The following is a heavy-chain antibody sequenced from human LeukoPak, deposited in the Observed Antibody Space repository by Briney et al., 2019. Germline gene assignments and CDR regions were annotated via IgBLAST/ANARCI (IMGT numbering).Heavy chain of an antibody. Sequence: SETLSLTCTVSGGSISGYCWRWIRQAPGKGREGIGYVYYSGTTNDNPSLQSRVTISVDTSKNQFSLQLRSVTAADTAVYYCAREDPQTRVPEGMDVWGQGTTVTVSS. CDR2: VYYSGTT. CDR1: GGSISGYC. D-gene: IGHD4/OR15-4a*01. V-gene: IGHV4-59*01. J-gene: IGHJ6*02. CDR3: AREDPQTRVPEGMDV.